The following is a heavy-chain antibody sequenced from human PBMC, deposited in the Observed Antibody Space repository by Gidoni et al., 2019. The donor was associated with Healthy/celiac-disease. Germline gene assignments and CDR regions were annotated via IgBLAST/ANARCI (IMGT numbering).Heavy chain of an antibody. CDR2: ISYDGSNK. V-gene: IGHV3-30*18. CDR1: GFTFSSHG. CDR3: AKDIVVDGFAFDI. J-gene: IGHJ3*02. D-gene: IGHD3-22*01. Sequence: QVQLVESGGGVVQPGRSLRLSCAASGFTFSSHGMHWVRQAPGKGLEWMAVISYDGSNKYYADSVKGRFTISRDNSKNTLYLQMNSLRAEDTAVYYCAKDIVVDGFAFDIWGQGTMVTVSS.